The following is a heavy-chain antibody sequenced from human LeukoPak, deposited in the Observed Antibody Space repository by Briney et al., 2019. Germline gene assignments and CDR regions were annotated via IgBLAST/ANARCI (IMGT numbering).Heavy chain of an antibody. CDR2: ISYDGSNK. J-gene: IGHJ4*02. CDR1: GFTFSSYG. D-gene: IGHD4-17*01. Sequence: PGGSLRLSCAASGFTFSSYGMHWVCQAPDKGLEWVAVISYDGSNKYYADSVKGRFTISRDNSKNTLYLQMNSLRAEDTAVYYCAKDLRGCLDYWGQGTLVTVSS. CDR3: AKDLRGCLDY. V-gene: IGHV3-30*18.